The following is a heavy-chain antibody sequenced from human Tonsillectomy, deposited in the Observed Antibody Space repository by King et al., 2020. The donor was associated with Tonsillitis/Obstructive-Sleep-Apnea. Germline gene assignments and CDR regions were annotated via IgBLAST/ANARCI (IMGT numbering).Heavy chain of an antibody. CDR1: GDSISNYY. Sequence: QLQESGPGLVKPSETLSLTCTVSGDSISNYYWSWIRQPPGKRLEWIGYVYDSGSTNYNPSLKSRVTISIETSKNQFSLKLTSLTAADTAVYYCARDSGEGRAYPFDYWGQGTLVTVSS. V-gene: IGHV4-59*01. CDR3: ARDSGEGRAYPFDY. D-gene: IGHD6-13*01. J-gene: IGHJ4*02. CDR2: VYDSGST.